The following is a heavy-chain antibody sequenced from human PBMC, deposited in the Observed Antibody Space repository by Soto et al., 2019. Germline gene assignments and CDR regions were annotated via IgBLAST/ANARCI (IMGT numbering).Heavy chain of an antibody. J-gene: IGHJ4*02. CDR1: GVSIGSNYY. D-gene: IGHD6-19*01. V-gene: IGHV4-4*02. Sequence: QVLLQESGPGLVQPSGTLSLSCVVSGVSIGSNYYWGWVRQPPGKGLEWLRDMSHIGSVNYNPSLKSRVTISMDQSQNQFSRKLNSVTAADTAVYYCSRSLGWYAIDYWGQGTLVIVSS. CDR2: MSHIGSV. CDR3: SRSLGWYAIDY.